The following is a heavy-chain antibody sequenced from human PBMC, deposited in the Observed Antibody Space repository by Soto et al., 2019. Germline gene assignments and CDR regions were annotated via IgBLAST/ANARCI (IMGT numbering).Heavy chain of an antibody. CDR2: IDYSAST. Sequence: SETLSLTCTVSGDSISNSAHYCNWIRQSPGKCLEWTAYIDYSASTYYNPSLKSRVVISADTSKNLFSLKFRSVTAADTALYVCARHRPYYCGFDVCGQGPTVTVSS. V-gene: IGHV4-30-4*01. J-gene: IGHJ6*02. CDR3: ARHRPYYCGFDV. CDR1: GDSISNSAHY.